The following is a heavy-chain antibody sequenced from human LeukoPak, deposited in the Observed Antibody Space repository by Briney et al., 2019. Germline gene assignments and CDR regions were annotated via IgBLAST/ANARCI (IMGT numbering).Heavy chain of an antibody. CDR3: ARGPLYGDYGSGDY. Sequence: SETLSLTCTVSGGSISNYYWNWIRQPPGKGLEWIGYIYYTGSTNYNPSLKSRVTISVDTSKNQFSLKLSSVTAEDTAVYYCARGPLYGDYGSGDYWGQGTLVTVSS. D-gene: IGHD4-17*01. J-gene: IGHJ4*02. V-gene: IGHV4-59*01. CDR1: GGSISNYY. CDR2: IYYTGST.